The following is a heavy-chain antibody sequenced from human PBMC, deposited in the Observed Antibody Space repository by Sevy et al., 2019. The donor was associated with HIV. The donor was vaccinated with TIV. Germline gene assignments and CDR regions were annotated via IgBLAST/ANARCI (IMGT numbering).Heavy chain of an antibody. J-gene: IGHJ4*02. D-gene: IGHD1-26*01. V-gene: IGHV4-4*07. CDR3: ARDVGSYPFDY. CDR2: IYNSGST. Sequence: SETLSLTCTVSGGSISNYYWSWIRQPAGKGLEWIGRIYNSGSTNYNPSLKSRVTMSIDKSKNQFSLKLRSVTAADTAVYYCARDVGSYPFDYWGRGTLVTVSS. CDR1: GGSISNYY.